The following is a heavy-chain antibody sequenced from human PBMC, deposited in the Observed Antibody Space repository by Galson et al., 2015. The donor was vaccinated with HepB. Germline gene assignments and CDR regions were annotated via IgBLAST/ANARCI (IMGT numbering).Heavy chain of an antibody. V-gene: IGHV1-2*04. CDR1: GYNFIAYH. J-gene: IGHJ6*02. CDR2: INPNSGDT. Sequence: SVKVSCKASGYNFIAYHLHWVRQAPGQGLEWMGWINPNSGDTTYAQKFQGWVTMTRDTSISTVYMELRRVKSDDTAVYYCARALSLTRLDYFYKGMDVWGQGTTVTVSS. D-gene: IGHD3-10*01. CDR3: ARALSLTRLDYFYKGMDV.